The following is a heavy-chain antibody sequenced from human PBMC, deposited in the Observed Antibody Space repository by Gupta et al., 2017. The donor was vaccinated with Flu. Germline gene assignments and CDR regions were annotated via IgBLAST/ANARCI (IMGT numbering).Heavy chain of an antibody. D-gene: IGHD3-22*01. V-gene: IGHV3-30*07. J-gene: IGHJ4*02. CDR3: RMIVVESDADY. Sequence: GRFTISRDNSKNTLYLQMNSLRAEATAVYYCRMIVVESDADYWGQGTLVTVSS.